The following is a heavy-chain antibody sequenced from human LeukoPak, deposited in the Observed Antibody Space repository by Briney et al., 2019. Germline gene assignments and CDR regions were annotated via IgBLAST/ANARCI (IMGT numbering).Heavy chain of an antibody. Sequence: SGTLSLTCAVSGGSISSSNWWSWVRQPPGKGLEWIGEIYHSGSTNYKPSLKSRVTISVDKSKNQFSLKLSSVTAADTAVYYCARGELRYFDWLLSPFDYWGQGTLVTVSS. J-gene: IGHJ4*02. D-gene: IGHD3-9*01. V-gene: IGHV4-4*02. CDR1: GGSISSSNW. CDR3: ARGELRYFDWLLSPFDY. CDR2: IYHSGST.